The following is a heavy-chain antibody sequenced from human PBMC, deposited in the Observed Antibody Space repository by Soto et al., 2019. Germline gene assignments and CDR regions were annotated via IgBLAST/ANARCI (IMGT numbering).Heavy chain of an antibody. CDR2: INWDSGDI. D-gene: IGHD2-8*01. CDR1: GISFDDYA. CDR3: AKDTAPGFYDANGHLDY. V-gene: IGHV3-9*01. J-gene: IGHJ4*02. Sequence: VQLVESGGGLVQPGGSRRLSCVVSGISFDDYAMHWVRQVPGKGLEWVSGINWDSGDIGYADSVKGRFTISRDNAKNSMYLQMNSLKTEDTALYYCAKDTAPGFYDANGHLDYWGQGTPVTASS.